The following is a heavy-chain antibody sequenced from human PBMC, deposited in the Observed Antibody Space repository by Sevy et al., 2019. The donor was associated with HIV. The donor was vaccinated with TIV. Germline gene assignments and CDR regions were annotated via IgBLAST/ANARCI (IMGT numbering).Heavy chain of an antibody. CDR2: ISYDGSNK. CDR1: GFTFSSYG. CDR3: AKPIGIAAAGTFDY. Sequence: GGSLRLSCAASGFTFSSYGMHWVRQAPGKGLEWVAVISYDGSNKYYADSVKGRFTISRDNPKNTLYLQMNSLRAEDTAVYYCAKPIGIAAAGTFDYWGQGTLVTVSS. D-gene: IGHD6-13*01. V-gene: IGHV3-30*18. J-gene: IGHJ4*02.